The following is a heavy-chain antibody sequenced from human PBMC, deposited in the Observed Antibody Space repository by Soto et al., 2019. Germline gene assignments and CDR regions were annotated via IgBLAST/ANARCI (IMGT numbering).Heavy chain of an antibody. Sequence: EVQLLESGGGLVQPGGSLRLSCAASGFTFSSYAMSWVRQAPGKGLEWVSAISGSGGSTYYADSVKGRFTISRDNSKNTLYLQMNSLRAEDTAVYYCAKDITPLVVVPGNWFDPWGQGTLVTVSS. CDR3: AKDITPLVVVPGNWFDP. CDR1: GFTFSSYA. CDR2: ISGSGGST. D-gene: IGHD2-2*01. V-gene: IGHV3-23*01. J-gene: IGHJ5*02.